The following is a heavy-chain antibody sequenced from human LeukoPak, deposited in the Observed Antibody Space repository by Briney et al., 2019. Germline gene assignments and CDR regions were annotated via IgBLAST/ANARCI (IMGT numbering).Heavy chain of an antibody. V-gene: IGHV4-59*08. CDR1: GGSISSYY. CDR3: ARHRGYSYDAFDI. CDR2: IYYSGST. J-gene: IGHJ3*02. Sequence: SETLSLTCTVSGGSISSYYWSWIRQPPGKGLEWIGYIYYSGSTNYNPSLKSRVTISVDTSKNQFSLKLGSVTAADTAVYYCARHRGYSYDAFDIWGQGTMVTVSS. D-gene: IGHD5-18*01.